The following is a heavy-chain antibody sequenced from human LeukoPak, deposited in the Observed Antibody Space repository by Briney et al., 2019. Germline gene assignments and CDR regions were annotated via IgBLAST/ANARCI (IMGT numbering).Heavy chain of an antibody. CDR2: ISGSGGST. CDR3: AKGRYQLRDAFDI. D-gene: IGHD2-2*01. J-gene: IGHJ3*02. Sequence: PGGSLRLSCAASGFTFSSYSMNWVRQAPGKGLEWVSAISGSGGSTYYADSVKGRFTISRDNSKNTLYLQMNSLRAEDTAVYYCAKGRYQLRDAFDIWGQGIMVTVSS. V-gene: IGHV3-23*01. CDR1: GFTFSSYS.